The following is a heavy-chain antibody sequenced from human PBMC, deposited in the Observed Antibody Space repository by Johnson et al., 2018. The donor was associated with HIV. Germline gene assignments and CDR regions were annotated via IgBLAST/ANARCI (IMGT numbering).Heavy chain of an antibody. CDR1: GFTFSSYD. V-gene: IGHV3-13*01. CDR3: ARQGGANDAFDI. J-gene: IGHJ3*02. CDR2: IGTAGDT. D-gene: IGHD1-26*01. Sequence: EQLVESGGGLLQPGGSLRLSCAASGFTFSSYDMHCVRHATGQGLVWVSAIGTAGDTYYPGSVKGRFTISRENAKNSLYLQMNSLSAGDTAVYYCARQGGANDAFDIWGQGTMVTVSS.